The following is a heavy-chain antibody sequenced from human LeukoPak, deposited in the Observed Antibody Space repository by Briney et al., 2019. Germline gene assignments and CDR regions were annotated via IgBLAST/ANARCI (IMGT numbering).Heavy chain of an antibody. D-gene: IGHD3-3*01. CDR2: IYYSGST. CDR1: GGSISSGDYY. J-gene: IGHJ3*02. Sequence: SQTLSLTCTVSGGSISSGDYYWSWIRQPPGKGLEWFGYIYYSGSTYYNPSLKSRVTISVDTSKNQFSQKLSSVTAADTAVYYCARERDYDFWSGGESPAFDIWGQGTMVTVSS. CDR3: ARERDYDFWSGGESPAFDI. V-gene: IGHV4-30-4*08.